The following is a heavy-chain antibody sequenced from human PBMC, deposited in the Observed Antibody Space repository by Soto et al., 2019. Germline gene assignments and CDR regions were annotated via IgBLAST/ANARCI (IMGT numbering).Heavy chain of an antibody. CDR2: IWYDGSNK. V-gene: IGHV3-33*01. CDR3: ARGSIPGSSWGRGYYFDY. Sequence: QVQLVESGGGVVQPGRSLRLSCAASGFTFSTYGMHWVRQASGKGLKWVAVIWYDGSNKYYADSVKGRFTISRDNSKNTLYLQMNSLRAEDTAVYYCARGSIPGSSWGRGYYFDYWGQGTLVTVSS. J-gene: IGHJ4*02. CDR1: GFTFSTYG. D-gene: IGHD6-13*01.